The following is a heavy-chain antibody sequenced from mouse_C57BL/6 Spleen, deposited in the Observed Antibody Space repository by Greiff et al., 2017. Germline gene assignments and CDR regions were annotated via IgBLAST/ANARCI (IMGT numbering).Heavy chain of an antibody. V-gene: IGHV1-39*01. CDR3: ASNYYGSSLYYFDY. CDR2: INPNYGTT. D-gene: IGHD1-1*01. CDR1: GYSFTDYN. J-gene: IGHJ2*01. Sequence: VQLKESGPELVKPGASVKISCTASGYSFTDYNMNWVQQTNGKSLEWIGVINPNYGTTSSTEKFKGKATLTVDQSSSTAYMQLNSLTSEDSAVYYCASNYYGSSLYYFDYWGQGTTLTVSS.